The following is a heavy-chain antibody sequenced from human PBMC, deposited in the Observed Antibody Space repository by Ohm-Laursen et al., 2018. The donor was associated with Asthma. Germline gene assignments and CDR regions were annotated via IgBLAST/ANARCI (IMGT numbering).Heavy chain of an antibody. V-gene: IGHV3-11*04. CDR1: GFKFSDYY. J-gene: IGHJ5*02. CDR3: ARDSLMGYDFPTSWFDP. CDR2: ISSSSSTI. D-gene: IGHD3-3*01. Sequence: GSLRLSCAASGFKFSDYYMSWIRQAPGKGLEWVSYISSSSSTIYYADSVKGRFTISRDNAKNSLYLQMNSLRDKDTAVYYCARDSLMGYDFPTSWFDPWGQGTLVTVSS.